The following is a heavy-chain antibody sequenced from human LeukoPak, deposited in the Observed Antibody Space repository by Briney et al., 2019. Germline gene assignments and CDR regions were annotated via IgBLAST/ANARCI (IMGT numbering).Heavy chain of an antibody. J-gene: IGHJ4*02. CDR1: GITFRTYW. D-gene: IGHD3-10*01. Sequence: GGSLRLSCAASGITFRTYWMYWVRQAPGKGLVWVSRINSDGSSTSYADSVKGRFTIFRDNAKNTLYLQMSSLRADDTAVYYCARGSPYFNYWGQGTLVTVSS. CDR3: ARGSPYFNY. V-gene: IGHV3-74*01. CDR2: INSDGSST.